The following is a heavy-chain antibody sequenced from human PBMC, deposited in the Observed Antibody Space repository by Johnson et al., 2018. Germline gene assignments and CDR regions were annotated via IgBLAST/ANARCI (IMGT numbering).Heavy chain of an antibody. CDR1: GFTFDDYT. D-gene: IGHD3-3*01. CDR2: ISWDGGST. V-gene: IGHV3-43*01. CDR3: AKADLSDYDFWSGYSRGMDV. J-gene: IGHJ6*03. Sequence: VQLVQSGGVVVQPGGSLRLSCAASGFTFDDYTMHWVRQAPGKGLEWVSLISWDGGSTYYADSVKGRFTISRDNSKNSLYLQMNSLRTEDTALYYCAKADLSDYDFWSGYSRGMDVWGKGTTVTVSS.